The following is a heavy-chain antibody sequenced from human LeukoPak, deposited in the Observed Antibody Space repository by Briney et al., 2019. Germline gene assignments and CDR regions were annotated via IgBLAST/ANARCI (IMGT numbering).Heavy chain of an antibody. CDR3: AREGEYCSSTSCPLDY. D-gene: IGHD2-2*01. CDR2: IYHSGST. Sequence: SQTLSLTCTVSGGSISSGGYYWSWIRQPPGKGLEWIGYIYHSGSTYYNPSLKSRVTISVDRSKNQFSLKLSSVTAADTAVYYCAREGEYCSSTSCPLDYWGQGTPVTVSS. CDR1: GGSISSGGYY. J-gene: IGHJ4*02. V-gene: IGHV4-30-2*01.